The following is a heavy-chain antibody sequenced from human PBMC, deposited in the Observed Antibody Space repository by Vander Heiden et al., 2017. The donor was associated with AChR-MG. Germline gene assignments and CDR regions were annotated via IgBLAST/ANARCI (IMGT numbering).Heavy chain of an antibody. J-gene: IGHJ4*02. CDR2: IYYSGST. CDR1: GGSTSSAGYY. Sequence: QVQLQESGPGLVKPSQTLSLPCTVSGGSTSSAGYYWGGIRQHPGKGLEWIGYIYYSGSTYYNPSLKSRVTISVDTSKNQFSLKLSSVTAADTAVYYCARGSTLDYWGQGTLVTVSS. CDR3: ARGSTLDY. V-gene: IGHV4-31*03.